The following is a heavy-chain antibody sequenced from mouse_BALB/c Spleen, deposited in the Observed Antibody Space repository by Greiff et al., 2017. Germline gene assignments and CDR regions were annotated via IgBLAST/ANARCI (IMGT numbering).Heavy chain of an antibody. CDR1: GYTFTDYN. V-gene: IGHV1S29*02. CDR2: IYPYNGGT. J-gene: IGHJ2*01. Sequence: DVKLVESGPELVKPGASVKISCKASGYTFTDYNMHWVKQSHGKSLEWIGYIYPYNGGTGYNQKFKSKATLTVDNSSSTAYMELRSLTSEDSAVYYCASGADYFDYWGQGTTLTVSS. CDR3: ASGADYFDY.